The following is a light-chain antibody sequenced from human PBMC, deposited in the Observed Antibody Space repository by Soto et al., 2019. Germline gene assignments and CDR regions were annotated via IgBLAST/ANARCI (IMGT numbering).Light chain of an antibody. Sequence: QAVVTQEPSLTVSQGGKVILTCGSGTGVVTSGHYPYWFQQKPGQAPRTLIYDTSNKHSWTPARFSGSLLGGKAALTLSGAQPEDEAEYYCLLSYSGAQAVFGGGTQLTVL. J-gene: IGLJ2*01. CDR3: LLSYSGAQAV. CDR2: DTS. CDR1: TGVVTSGHY. V-gene: IGLV7-46*01.